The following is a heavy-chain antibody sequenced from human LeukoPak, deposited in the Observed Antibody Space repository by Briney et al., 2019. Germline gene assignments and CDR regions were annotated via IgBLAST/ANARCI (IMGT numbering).Heavy chain of an antibody. D-gene: IGHD7-27*01. CDR3: TRDGFSGAAFDY. V-gene: IGHV1-2*02. Sequence: ASVKVSCKASGYSFTGYYMYWVRQAPGQGLEWMGWINTDSGGTNYAQRFQGRVTMTRDTSINTDYMELSRLRSDDTALYYCTRDGFSGAAFDYWGQGTLVTVSS. J-gene: IGHJ4*02. CDR2: INTDSGGT. CDR1: GYSFTGYY.